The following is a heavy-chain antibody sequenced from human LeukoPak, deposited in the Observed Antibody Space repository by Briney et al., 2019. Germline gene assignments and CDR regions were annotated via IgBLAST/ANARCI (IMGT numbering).Heavy chain of an antibody. Sequence: SETLSLTCTVSGGSISSYYWNWIRQPPGKGLEWIGYIYYSGSTNYNPSLKSRVTISIDTSKNQFSLRLSSVTAADTAVYYCARHRAYSSSSPFDYWGQGTLVTVSS. CDR3: ARHRAYSSSSPFDY. J-gene: IGHJ4*02. CDR2: IYYSGST. CDR1: GGSISSYY. D-gene: IGHD6-6*01. V-gene: IGHV4-59*08.